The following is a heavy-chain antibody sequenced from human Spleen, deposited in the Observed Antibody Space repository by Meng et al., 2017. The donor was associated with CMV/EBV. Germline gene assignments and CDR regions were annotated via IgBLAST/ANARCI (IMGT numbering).Heavy chain of an antibody. D-gene: IGHD2-2*02. J-gene: IGHJ4*02. Sequence: GGSLRLSCVASGFTFSNYAMTWVRQVPGKGLEWVSGISGSTYYADSVKGRFTMWRDNSKNTLFLQMNRLGAEYTALYYCAKDYCTSDRCYMRGFDSWGQGTLVTVSS. V-gene: IGHV3-23*01. CDR2: ISGST. CDR3: AKDYCTSDRCYMRGFDS. CDR1: GFTFSNYA.